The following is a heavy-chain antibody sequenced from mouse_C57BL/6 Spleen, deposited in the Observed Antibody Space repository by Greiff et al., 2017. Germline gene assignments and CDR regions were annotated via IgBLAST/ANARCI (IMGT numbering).Heavy chain of an antibody. V-gene: IGHV14-4*01. CDR1: GFNIKDDY. CDR2: IDPENGDT. J-gene: IGHJ3*01. CDR3: YSSGYVKAN. D-gene: IGHD3-2*02. Sequence: VQLQQSGAELVRPGASVKLSCTASGFNIKDDYMHWVKQRPEQGLEWIGWIDPENGDTEYASKFQGKATITAATSSSTAYLQLSSLTSGDTAVYYCYSSGYVKANWGRGALVTVSA.